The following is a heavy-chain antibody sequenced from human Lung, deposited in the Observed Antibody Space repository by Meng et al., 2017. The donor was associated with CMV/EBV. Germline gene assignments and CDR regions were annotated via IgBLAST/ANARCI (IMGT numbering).Heavy chain of an antibody. D-gene: IGHD3-10*01. CDR2: IYSDGIST. V-gene: IGHV3-74*01. J-gene: IGHJ3*02. CDR1: GINSNTYW. CDR3: AREPGRGAFDI. Sequence: GEXXKISCAVSGINSNTYWMHWVRQVPGKGLVWLSRIYSDGISTRYADPVKGRFTISRDNTKSTLYLQMNGLRAEDTAVYYCAREPGRGAFDIWGQGTMVTVSS.